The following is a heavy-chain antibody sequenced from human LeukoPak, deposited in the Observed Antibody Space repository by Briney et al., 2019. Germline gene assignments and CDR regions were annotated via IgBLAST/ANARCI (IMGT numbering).Heavy chain of an antibody. CDR3: VKEILVTTAPFDH. CDR1: GFAFSAYA. Sequence: AGSLRLSCSASGFAFSAYAMHCVRQAPGKGLEYIAAINSNGYSTYYIDSVRGRFTLSRDNSKNTVYLQMSSLRAGDTAVYYCVKEILVTTAPFDHWGEGTLVTVSS. V-gene: IGHV3-64D*06. CDR2: INSNGYST. D-gene: IGHD4-17*01. J-gene: IGHJ4*02.